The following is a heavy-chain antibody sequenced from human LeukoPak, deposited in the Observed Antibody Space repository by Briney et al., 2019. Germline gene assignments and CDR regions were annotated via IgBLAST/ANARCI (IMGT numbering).Heavy chain of an antibody. D-gene: IGHD6-13*01. CDR1: GGSISSGGYY. V-gene: IGHV4-31*03. CDR3: AREVSSSWYNY. J-gene: IGHJ4*02. CDR2: IYYSGST. Sequence: SETLSLTCTVSGGSISSGGYYWSWIRQHPGKGLEWIGYIYYSGSTYYNPSLKSRVTISVDTSKNQFSLKLSSVTVADTAVYYCAREVSSSWYNYWGQGTLVTVSS.